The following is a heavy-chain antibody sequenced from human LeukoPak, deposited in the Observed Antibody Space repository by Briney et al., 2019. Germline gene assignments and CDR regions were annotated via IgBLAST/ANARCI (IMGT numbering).Heavy chain of an antibody. V-gene: IGHV3-23*01. CDR2: ISGSGGNT. D-gene: IGHD5-24*01. CDR1: GFTFSSYA. J-gene: IGHJ4*02. CDR3: AKASRDGYNYWFDY. Sequence: GGSLRLSCAASGFTFSSYAMSWVRQASGKGLEWVSGISGSGGNTYYADSVKGRFTISRDNSKNTLYLQMNSLRAEDTAVYYCAKASRDGYNYWFDYWGQGTLVTVSS.